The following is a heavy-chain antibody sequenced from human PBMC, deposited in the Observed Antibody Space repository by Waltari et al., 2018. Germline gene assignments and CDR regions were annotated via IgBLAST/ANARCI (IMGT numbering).Heavy chain of an antibody. Sequence: EVQLLESGGGLVQPGGSLRLSCAASGFSFSSYAMGWVRQAPGEGLGWVSSIGGSGSTTYSASSVKGRFTISRDNSKNTVDLQMNSLRADDTAVYYCSKKISVSYGVGDHWGQGTLVTVSS. CDR1: GFSFSSYA. CDR3: SKKISVSYGVGDH. J-gene: IGHJ4*02. D-gene: IGHD1-26*01. V-gene: IGHV3-23*01. CDR2: IGGSGSTT.